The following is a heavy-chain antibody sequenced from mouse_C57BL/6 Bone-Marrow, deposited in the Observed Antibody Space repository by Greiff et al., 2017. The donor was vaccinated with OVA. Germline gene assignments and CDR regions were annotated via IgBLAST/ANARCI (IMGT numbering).Heavy chain of an antibody. J-gene: IGHJ1*03. CDR2: IYPRSGNT. V-gene: IGHV1-81*01. D-gene: IGHD1-1*02. CDR3: AREGSYVRYFDV. CDR1: GYTFTSYG. Sequence: LQESGAELARPGASVKLSCKASGYTFTSYGISWVKQRTGQGLEWIGEIYPRSGNTYYNEKFKGKATLTADKSSSTAYMELRSLTSEDSAVYFCAREGSYVRYFDVWGTGTTVTVSS.